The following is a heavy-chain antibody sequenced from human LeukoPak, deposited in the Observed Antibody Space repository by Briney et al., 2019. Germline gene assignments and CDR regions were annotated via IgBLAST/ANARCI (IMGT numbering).Heavy chain of an antibody. Sequence: GGSLRLSCAASGFTFNTYHMNWDRQAPGKGLEWVSFIDTSGTFICYADSVKGRFTVSRDDAKNSLYLQMDSLTAEDTAVYYCARDIPSGDRGWFDPWGQGTRVTVSS. D-gene: IGHD2-15*01. CDR1: GFTFNTYH. V-gene: IGHV3-21*01. CDR3: ARDIPSGDRGWFDP. J-gene: IGHJ5*02. CDR2: IDTSGTFI.